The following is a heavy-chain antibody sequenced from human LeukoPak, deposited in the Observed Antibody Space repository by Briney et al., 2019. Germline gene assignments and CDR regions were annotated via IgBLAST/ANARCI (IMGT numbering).Heavy chain of an antibody. V-gene: IGHV4-34*01. CDR1: GGSFSGYY. J-gene: IGHJ4*02. CDR2: INHSGST. CDR3: EIFYYDILTGYYIGDY. D-gene: IGHD3-9*01. Sequence: SETLSLTCAVYGGSFSGYYWSWIRQPPGKGLEWIGEINHSGSTNYNPFLKSRVTISVDTSKNQFSLKLSSVTAADTAVYYCEIFYYDILTGYYIGDYWGQGTLVTVSS.